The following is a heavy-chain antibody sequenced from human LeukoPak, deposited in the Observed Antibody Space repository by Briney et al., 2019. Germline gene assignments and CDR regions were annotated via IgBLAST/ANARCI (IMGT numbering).Heavy chain of an antibody. CDR3: AKDLITMIVVAPLDAFDI. CDR2: ISYDGSNK. V-gene: IGHV3-30-3*01. D-gene: IGHD3-22*01. J-gene: IGHJ3*02. CDR1: GFTFSSYA. Sequence: GGSLRLSCAASGFTFSSYAMHWVRQAPGKGLEWVAVISYDGSNKYYADSVKGRFTISRDNSKNTLYLQMNSLRAEDTAVYYCAKDLITMIVVAPLDAFDIWGQGTMVTVSS.